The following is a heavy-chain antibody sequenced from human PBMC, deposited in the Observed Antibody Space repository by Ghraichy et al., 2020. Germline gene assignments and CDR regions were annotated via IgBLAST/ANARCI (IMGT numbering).Heavy chain of an antibody. V-gene: IGHV4-39*01. CDR3: ARRSYGDYAFQH. D-gene: IGHD4-17*01. CDR2: IYYSGST. CDR1: GGSISSSSYY. Sequence: SETLSLTCTVSGGSISSSSYYWGWIRQPPGKGLEWIGSIYYSGSTYYNPSLKSRVTISVDTSKNQFSLKLSSVTAADTAVYYCARRSYGDYAFQHWGQGTLVTVSS. J-gene: IGHJ1*01.